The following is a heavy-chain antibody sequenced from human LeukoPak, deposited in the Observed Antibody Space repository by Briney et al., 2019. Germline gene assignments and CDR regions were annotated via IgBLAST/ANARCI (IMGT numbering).Heavy chain of an antibody. CDR1: GFSFSSYT. J-gene: IGHJ3*02. Sequence: GGSLRLSCAASGFSFSSYTMNWVRLAPGRGLEWVSSIIGTSEMHYADSVKGRFTVSRDNDKNSLFLQLYSLSVEDTAVYYCTRAIIVALGTGPFDIWGQGAVVTVSS. CDR2: IIGTSEM. V-gene: IGHV3-21*06. D-gene: IGHD6-13*01. CDR3: TRAIIVALGTGPFDI.